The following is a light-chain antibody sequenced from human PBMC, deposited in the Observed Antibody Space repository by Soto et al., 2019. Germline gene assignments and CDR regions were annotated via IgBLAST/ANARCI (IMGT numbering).Light chain of an antibody. CDR3: QQYHNWPGYT. Sequence: EIVMTQSPATLSVSPGERATLSCRASQTVSSYLPWYQQKPGQAPRLLIYGASTRATGIPARFSGSGSGTEFTLTISSLQSEDFAVYFCQQYHNWPGYTFGQGTKLEIK. V-gene: IGKV3-15*01. CDR2: GAS. CDR1: QTVSSY. J-gene: IGKJ2*01.